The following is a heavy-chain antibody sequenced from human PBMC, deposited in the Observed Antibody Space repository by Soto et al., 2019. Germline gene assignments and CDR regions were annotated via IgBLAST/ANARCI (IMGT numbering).Heavy chain of an antibody. Sequence: QITLKESGPPLVKPTQTLTLTCTFSGFSLSTSGVGVGWIRQPPGKALEWLALIYWDDDKRYSPSLKSRLTITKDTSKNQVVLTMTNMDPVDTATYYCAHVSSTVIPGLPKYYFDYWGQGTLVTVSS. D-gene: IGHD4-17*01. CDR3: AHVSSTVIPGLPKYYFDY. V-gene: IGHV2-5*02. CDR2: IYWDDDK. J-gene: IGHJ4*02. CDR1: GFSLSTSGVG.